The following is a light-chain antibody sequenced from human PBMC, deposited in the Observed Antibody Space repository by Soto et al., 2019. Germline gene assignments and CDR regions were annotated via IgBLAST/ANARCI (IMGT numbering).Light chain of an antibody. CDR2: AAS. Sequence: IQMTQSPSSLSASVGDRVTITCRASQGIKKYVAWYQQKQGKXXKXXIYAASSLQSGVPSRFSGSGSGTDLTITISSLQPEDVETYYCQKYDTVPWAFGQGTKVDIK. J-gene: IGKJ1*01. CDR1: QGIKKY. V-gene: IGKV1-27*01. CDR3: QKYDTVPWA.